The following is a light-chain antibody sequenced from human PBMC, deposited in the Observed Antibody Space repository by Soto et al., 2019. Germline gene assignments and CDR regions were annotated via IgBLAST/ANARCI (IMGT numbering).Light chain of an antibody. CDR1: SSDVGSYNL. CDR3: SSYAGDSTLV. CDR2: EGT. J-gene: IGLJ2*01. Sequence: QAVVTQPASVSGSPGQSITISCTGTSSDVGSYNLVSWYQQHPDKAPKLMIYEGTKRPSGVSNRFSGSKSGNTASLTISGLQAEDEADYYCSSYAGDSTLVFGGGTKLTVL. V-gene: IGLV2-23*01.